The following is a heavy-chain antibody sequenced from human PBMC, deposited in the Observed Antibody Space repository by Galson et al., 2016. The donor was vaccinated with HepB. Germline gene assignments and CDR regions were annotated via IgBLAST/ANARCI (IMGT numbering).Heavy chain of an antibody. CDR1: GFTFSSYW. D-gene: IGHD2-15*01. Sequence: SLRLSCAASGFTFSSYWMIWVRQAPGKGLEWVANIKQDGSETYSVDSVKGRFTISRDNAKNSLYLQMNSLRAEDTAVYYCARESKGSCSGGTCWSAIGSKYYGMDVWGQGTTVTVSS. J-gene: IGHJ6*02. CDR2: IKQDGSET. CDR3: ARESKGSCSGGTCWSAIGSKYYGMDV. V-gene: IGHV3-7*03.